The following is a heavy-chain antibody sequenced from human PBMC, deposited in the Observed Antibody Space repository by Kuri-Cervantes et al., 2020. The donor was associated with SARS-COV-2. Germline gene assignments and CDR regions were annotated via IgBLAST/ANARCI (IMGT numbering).Heavy chain of an antibody. V-gene: IGHV1-2*02. D-gene: IGHD2-8*01. CDR3: ARDRVVLMVYAILGTWFDP. J-gene: IGHJ5*02. CDR1: GYTFTGYY. CDR2: INPNSGGT. Sequence: ASVKVSCKASGYTFTGYYMHWVRQAPGQGLEWMGWINPNSGGTNYAQKFQGRATMTRDTSISTAYMELSRLRSDDTAVYYCARDRVVLMVYAILGTWFDPWGQGTLVTVSS.